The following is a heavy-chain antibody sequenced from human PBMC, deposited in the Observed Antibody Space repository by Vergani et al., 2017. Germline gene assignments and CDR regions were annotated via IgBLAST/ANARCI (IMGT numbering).Heavy chain of an antibody. Sequence: QPQLVESGGGVVQPGRSLRLSCAASGFTFSSYAMHWVRQAPGKGLEWVAVISYDGSNKYSGDSGKGRFTLSRDNSKNTLYLQMNSLRAEDTAVYYCARDTVVGSDNWFDPWGQGTLVTVSS. D-gene: IGHD2-15*01. CDR3: ARDTVVGSDNWFDP. CDR1: GFTFSSYA. J-gene: IGHJ5*02. CDR2: ISYDGSNK. V-gene: IGHV3-30*04.